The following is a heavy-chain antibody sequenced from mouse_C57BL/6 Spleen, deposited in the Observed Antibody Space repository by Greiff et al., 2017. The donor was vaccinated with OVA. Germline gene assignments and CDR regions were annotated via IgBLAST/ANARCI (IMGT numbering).Heavy chain of an antibody. CDR3: ARAYDGYDGGFDY. CDR1: GYTFTSYW. J-gene: IGHJ2*01. D-gene: IGHD2-3*01. V-gene: IGHV1-69*01. Sequence: QVQLQQPGAELVMPGASVKLSCKASGYTFTSYWMHWVKQRPGQGLEWIGEIDPSDSYTNYNQKFKGKSTLTVDKSSSTAYMQLSSLTSEDSAVYYCARAYDGYDGGFDYWGQGTTLTVSS. CDR2: IDPSDSYT.